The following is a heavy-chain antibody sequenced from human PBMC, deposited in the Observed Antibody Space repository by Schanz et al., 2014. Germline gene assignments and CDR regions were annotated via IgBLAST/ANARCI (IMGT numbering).Heavy chain of an antibody. Sequence: QVQVEQSGPEVKKPGASVTVSCQASGYTFSFTSYNVHWVRQAPGQGLEWMGWINPNSGDTNYAQKFQGWVTMTRDTSSSTAYMEVSRLKSDDTAVYYCARLSVAGRPHVNYWYFDLWGRGTLVTVSS. V-gene: IGHV1-2*04. CDR3: ARLSVAGRPHVNYWYFDL. D-gene: IGHD6-19*01. CDR1: GYTFSFTSYN. CDR2: INPNSGDT. J-gene: IGHJ2*01.